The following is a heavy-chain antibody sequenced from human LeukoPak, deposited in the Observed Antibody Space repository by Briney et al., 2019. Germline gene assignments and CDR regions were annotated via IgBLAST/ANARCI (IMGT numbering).Heavy chain of an antibody. V-gene: IGHV3-9*01. CDR2: ISWNSGSI. J-gene: IGHJ4*02. Sequence: PGGSLRLSCAASGFTFDDYAMHWVRQAPGKGLEWVSGISWNSGSIGYADSVKGRFTISRDNAKNSLYLQMNSLRVEDTAVYYCARDYANYSPDYWGQGTLVTVSS. CDR3: ARDYANYSPDY. CDR1: GFTFDDYA. D-gene: IGHD4/OR15-4a*01.